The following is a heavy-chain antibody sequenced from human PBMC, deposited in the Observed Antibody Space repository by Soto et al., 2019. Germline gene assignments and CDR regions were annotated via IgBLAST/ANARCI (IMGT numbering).Heavy chain of an antibody. CDR3: AKDRYLDHDSRGYLFDN. CDR2: ISRYGDFT. Sequence: EVQLLESGGDLIQPGGSLRLSCAASGFTFNIYAMAWVRQAPGKGLEWVSAISRYGDFTYYADSVEGRFTISRDNSKNTLYLQMNSLRAEDTALYYCAKDRYLDHDSRGYLFDNWGQVTLVTVSS. V-gene: IGHV3-23*01. J-gene: IGHJ4*02. CDR1: GFTFNIYA. D-gene: IGHD3-22*01.